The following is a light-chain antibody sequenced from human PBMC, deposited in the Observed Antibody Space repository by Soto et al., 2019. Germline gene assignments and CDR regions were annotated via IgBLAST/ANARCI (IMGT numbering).Light chain of an antibody. V-gene: IGLV3-21*02. CDR1: NIGSKS. CDR3: QLWDSGSDRYV. J-gene: IGLJ1*01. Sequence: SSELTQPPPVSVAPGQTARITCEENNIGSKSVHWYQQKPGQAPVLVVYDNSDRPSGIPERFSGSNSGSRATLTISRVEAGDEADYYCQLWDSGSDRYVFGTGTKVTVL. CDR2: DNS.